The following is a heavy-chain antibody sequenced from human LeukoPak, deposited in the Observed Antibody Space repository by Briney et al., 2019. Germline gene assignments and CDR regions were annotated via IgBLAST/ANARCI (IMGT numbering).Heavy chain of an antibody. Sequence: ASVKVSCKASGYTFTGYYMHWLRQAPGQGLEWMGWINPNSGGTNYAQKFQGRVTMTRDTSISTAYMELSRLRSDDTAVYYCARDQGQYSGSYYGYYYYMDVWGKGTTVTVSS. D-gene: IGHD1-26*01. CDR2: INPNSGGT. CDR3: ARDQGQYSGSYYGYYYYMDV. J-gene: IGHJ6*03. V-gene: IGHV1-2*02. CDR1: GYTFTGYY.